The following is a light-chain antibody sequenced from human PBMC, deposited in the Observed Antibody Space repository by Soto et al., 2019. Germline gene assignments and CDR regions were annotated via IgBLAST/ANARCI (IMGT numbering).Light chain of an antibody. J-gene: IGKJ2*01. V-gene: IGKV3-15*01. Sequence: EIVMTQSPATLSVSPGERATLSCRASQSVSSNLAWYQHKPGQAPRLLIYGASTRATVIPARFSASGSGTELSLTISSLQSEDFAVYYCQQYNNWPPKQYTFGQGTKLEIK. CDR2: GAS. CDR3: QQYNNWPPKQYT. CDR1: QSVSSN.